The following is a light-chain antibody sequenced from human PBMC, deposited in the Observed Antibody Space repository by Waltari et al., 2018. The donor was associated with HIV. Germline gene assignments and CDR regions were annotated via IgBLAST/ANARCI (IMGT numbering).Light chain of an antibody. V-gene: IGLV2-8*01. CDR3: YSYTPYTSFSVL. CDR2: KVT. Sequence: QSPLSHPPPASGSPGQSVTLSSTGTPTDIVGYIYVSWYPQHPGKTPKRIIPKVTKLPTGVPVRFSGSTSGNTGSLTVPALQAEDEAHDSGYSYTPYTSFSVLFGGGTTLTVL. J-gene: IGLJ2*01. CDR1: PTDIVGYIY.